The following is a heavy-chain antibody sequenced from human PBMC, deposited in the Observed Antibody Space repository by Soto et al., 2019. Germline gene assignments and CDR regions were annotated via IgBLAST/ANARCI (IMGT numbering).Heavy chain of an antibody. Sequence: EFQLVESGGGLVQPGGSLRLSCAASGFTFSSNWMSWVRQAPGKGLEWVANIKEDGSEKDYMDSVKGRFTISRDNAKNSLYLQMNSLRAEDTAVYYCAKVIYDNSRYRPIDSWGQGTLVTVSS. D-gene: IGHD3-22*01. CDR2: IKEDGSEK. CDR3: AKVIYDNSRYRPIDS. J-gene: IGHJ4*02. CDR1: GFTFSSNW. V-gene: IGHV3-7*01.